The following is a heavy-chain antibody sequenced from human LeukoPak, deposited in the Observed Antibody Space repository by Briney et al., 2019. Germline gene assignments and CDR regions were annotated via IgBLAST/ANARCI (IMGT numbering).Heavy chain of an antibody. CDR3: ARLSNYYDSSGYYSYAFDI. D-gene: IGHD3-22*01. CDR2: IYYSGST. V-gene: IGHV4-59*01. CDR1: GGSISSYY. J-gene: IGHJ3*02. Sequence: PSETLSLTCTVSGGSISSYYWSWIRQPPGKGLEWIGYIYYSGSTNYNPSLKSRVTISVDTSKNQFSLKLSSVTAADTAVYYCARLSNYYDSSGYYSYAFDIWGQGTMVTVSS.